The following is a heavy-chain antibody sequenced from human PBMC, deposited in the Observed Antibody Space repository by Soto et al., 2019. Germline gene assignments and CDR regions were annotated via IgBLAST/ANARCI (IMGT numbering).Heavy chain of an antibody. CDR3: ARGIPTGRKGPFDY. J-gene: IGHJ4*02. Sequence: PSVKVSCKASGYTFTSYAMHWVRQAPGQRLEWMGWINAGNGNTKYSQKFQGRVTITRDTSASTAYMELSSLRSEDTAVYYCARGIPTGRKGPFDYWGQGTLVTVSS. V-gene: IGHV1-3*01. CDR2: INAGNGNT. D-gene: IGHD1-1*01. CDR1: GYTFTSYA.